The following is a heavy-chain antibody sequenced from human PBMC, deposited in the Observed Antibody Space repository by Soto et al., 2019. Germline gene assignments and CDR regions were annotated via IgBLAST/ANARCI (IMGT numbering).Heavy chain of an antibody. CDR2: INSDGSST. CDR1: GFTFSSYW. CDR3: ASLFMVRGVINDY. J-gene: IGHJ4*02. V-gene: IGHV3-74*01. Sequence: EAQLVESGGGLVQPGGSLRLSCAASGFTFSSYWMHWVRQAPGKGLVWVSRINSDGSSTSYADSVKGRFTISRDNAKNTLYLQMNSLRAEDTAVYYCASLFMVRGVINDYWGQGTLVTVSS. D-gene: IGHD3-10*01.